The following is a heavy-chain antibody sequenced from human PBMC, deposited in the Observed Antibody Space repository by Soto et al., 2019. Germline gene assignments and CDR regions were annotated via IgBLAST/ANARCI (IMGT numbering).Heavy chain of an antibody. D-gene: IGHD3-9*01. V-gene: IGHV4-31*03. J-gene: IGHJ4*02. CDR2: IYYSGST. CDR1: GGSISSGGYY. CDR3: ARVKRPGNYDILTGQINPPYFDY. Sequence: SETLSLTCTVSGGSISSGGYYWSWIRQHPGKGLEWIGYIYYSGSTYYNPSLKSRVTISVDTSKNQFSLKLSSVTAADTAVYYCARVKRPGNYDILTGQINPPYFDYWGQGTLVTVSS.